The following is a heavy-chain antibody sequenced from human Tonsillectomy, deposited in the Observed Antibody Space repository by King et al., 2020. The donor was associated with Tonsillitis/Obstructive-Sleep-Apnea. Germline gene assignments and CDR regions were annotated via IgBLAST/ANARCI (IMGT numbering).Heavy chain of an antibody. CDR1: GFTFINAW. V-gene: IGHV3-15*01. J-gene: IGHJ6*03. CDR2: IKSKIDGGTT. D-gene: IGHD5-18*01. Sequence: VQLVESGGGLVKPGESLRLSCAASGFTFINAWMSWVRQAPGKGLEWVGRIKSKIDGGTTDYAAPVKGRFTISRDDSKNTLYLQIKSLKTEDTAVYYFTADRIQPLHVNYYYYMDVWGKGTTVTVSS. CDR3: TADRIQPLHVNYYYYMDV.